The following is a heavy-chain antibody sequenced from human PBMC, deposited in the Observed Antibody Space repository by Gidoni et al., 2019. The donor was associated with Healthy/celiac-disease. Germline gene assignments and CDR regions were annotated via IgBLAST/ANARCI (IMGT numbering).Heavy chain of an antibody. CDR3: ARASSGYDPTPGY. J-gene: IGHJ4*02. CDR1: GFPLSSYR. CDR2: ISSSSSTI. V-gene: IGHV3-48*02. D-gene: IGHD5-12*01. Sequence: EVQLVGSGGGLVTPGGSRRLACAASGFPLSSYRMNWVRQAPGKGLEWVSYISSSSSTIYYEDAVKGRFTISRDNAKNSLYLQMNSLRDEDTAVYDCARASSGYDPTPGYWGQGTLVTVSS.